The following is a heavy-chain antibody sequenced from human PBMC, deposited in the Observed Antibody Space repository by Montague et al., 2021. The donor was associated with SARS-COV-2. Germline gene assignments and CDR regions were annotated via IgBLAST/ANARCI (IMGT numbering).Heavy chain of an antibody. Sequence: PALVKPTQTLTLTCTFSGFSLSTSGVGVAWIRQPPGKALEWLAIIYWDDDRRYSPSLESGFTITKDTPKNQVVLTMTDMDPGDTATYYCVYRIKHRRSGSCYGSRCYHVDSWGQGALVTVSS. D-gene: IGHD3-22*01. V-gene: IGHV2-5*02. J-gene: IGHJ4*02. CDR2: IYWDDDR. CDR3: VYRIKHRRSGSCYGSRCYHVDS. CDR1: GFSLSTSGVG.